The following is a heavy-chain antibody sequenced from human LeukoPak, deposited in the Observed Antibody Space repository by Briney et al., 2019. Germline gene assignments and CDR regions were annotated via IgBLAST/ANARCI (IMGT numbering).Heavy chain of an antibody. CDR3: ARHPIEGATQSWFDP. Sequence: GESLKISCKGSGYSFTSYWIGWVRQMPGKGLEWMGIIYPGDSDTRYSPSLQGQVTISADKSISTAYLQWSSLKASDTAMYYCARHPIEGATQSWFDPWGQGTLVTVSS. CDR1: GYSFTSYW. J-gene: IGHJ5*02. CDR2: IYPGDSDT. V-gene: IGHV5-51*01. D-gene: IGHD1-26*01.